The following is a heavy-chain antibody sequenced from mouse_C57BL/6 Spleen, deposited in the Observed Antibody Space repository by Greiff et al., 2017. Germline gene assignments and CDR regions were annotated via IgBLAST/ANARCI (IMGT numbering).Heavy chain of an antibody. CDR2: IYPGSGST. CDR3: ARTPLDYYYAMDY. V-gene: IGHV1-55*01. CDR1: GYTFTSYW. J-gene: IGHJ4*01. D-gene: IGHD2-4*01. Sequence: QVQLKQPGAELVKPGASVKMSCKASGYTFTSYWITWVKQRPGQGLEWIGDIYPGSGSTNYNEKFKSKATLTVDTSSSTAYMQLSSLTSEDSAVYYCARTPLDYYYAMDYWGQGTSVTVSS.